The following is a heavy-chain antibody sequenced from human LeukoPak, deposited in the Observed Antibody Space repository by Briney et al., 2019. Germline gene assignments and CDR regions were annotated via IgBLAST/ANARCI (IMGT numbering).Heavy chain of an antibody. CDR3: ARGRSGTYSSFDY. CDR1: GFTFSTYG. V-gene: IGHV3-48*04. Sequence: QPGGSLRLSCAASGFTFSTYGVNWVRQAPGKGLEWISYISTISSPIYYADSVRGRFTISRDNAKNSLYLQMTNLSAEDSAVYLCARGRSGTYSSFDYWGQGTLVTVSS. J-gene: IGHJ4*02. CDR2: ISTISSPI. D-gene: IGHD1-26*01.